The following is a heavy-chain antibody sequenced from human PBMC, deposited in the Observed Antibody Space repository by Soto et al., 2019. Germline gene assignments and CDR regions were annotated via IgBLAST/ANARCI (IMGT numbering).Heavy chain of an antibody. CDR2: IYYSGST. CDR1: GGSISSGGYY. Sequence: SETLSLTCTVSGGSISSGGYYWSWIRQHPGKGLEWVGYIYYSGSTYYNPSLKSRVTISVDTSKNQFSLKLSSVTAADTAVYYCARESAGIAAPNYYYYGMDVWGQGTTVTVSS. V-gene: IGHV4-31*03. D-gene: IGHD6-13*01. CDR3: ARESAGIAAPNYYYYGMDV. J-gene: IGHJ6*02.